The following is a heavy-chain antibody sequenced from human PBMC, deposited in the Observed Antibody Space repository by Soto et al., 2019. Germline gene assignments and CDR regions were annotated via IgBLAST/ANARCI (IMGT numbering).Heavy chain of an antibody. CDR1: GDSISSYY. D-gene: IGHD5-12*01. V-gene: IGHV4-59*01. Sequence: SETLSLTCTVSGDSISSYYWSWIRQPPGKGLEWIGYIYYSGSTNYNPSLKSRVTISVDTSKNQFSLKLSSVTAADTAVYYCARSAYSGYDFFLDYWGQGTLVTVSS. CDR2: IYYSGST. J-gene: IGHJ4*02. CDR3: ARSAYSGYDFFLDY.